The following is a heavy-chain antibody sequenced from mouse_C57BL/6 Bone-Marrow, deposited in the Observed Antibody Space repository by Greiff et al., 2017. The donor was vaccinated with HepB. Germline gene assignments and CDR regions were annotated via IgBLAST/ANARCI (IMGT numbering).Heavy chain of an antibody. Sequence: VQLPQPGAELVRPGTSVTLSCNASGSPFTSSLMHWVKQRPGQGLEWIGVIDPSDSYTNYNQKFKGKATLTVDTSSSTAYMQLSSLTSEDSAVYYCARRRVYYDYDDYAMDYWGQGTSVTVSS. V-gene: IGHV1-59*01. D-gene: IGHD2-4*01. CDR1: GSPFTSSL. CDR3: ARRRVYYDYDDYAMDY. CDR2: IDPSDSYT. J-gene: IGHJ4*01.